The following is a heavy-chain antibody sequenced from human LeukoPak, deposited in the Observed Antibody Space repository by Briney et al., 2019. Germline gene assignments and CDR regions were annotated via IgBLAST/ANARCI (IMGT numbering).Heavy chain of an antibody. D-gene: IGHD4-17*01. CDR3: GNDYGDYVSIDY. J-gene: IGHJ4*02. CDR2: INGDASSR. V-gene: IGHV3-74*01. Sequence: GGSLRLSCAASGFIFSGYCIHWGRQVPGKGLVWVSRINGDASSRSHADSVRGRFTISRDTAKNTVYLQMTSLRAEDTAVYYCGNDYGDYVSIDYWGQGPLVTVSS. CDR1: GFIFSGYC.